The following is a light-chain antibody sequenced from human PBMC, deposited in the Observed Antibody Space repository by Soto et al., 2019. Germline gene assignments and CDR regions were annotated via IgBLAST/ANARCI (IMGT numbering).Light chain of an antibody. V-gene: IGKV1-39*01. Sequence: DIQMTQSPSSLSASVGDRVTITCLASQSISSYLNWYQQKPGKAPKLLIYAASSLQSGVPSRFSGSGSGTEFTLTISSLQSEDCAIYYCQQYHTWPITFGGGTKVDI. CDR1: QSISSY. CDR2: AAS. CDR3: QQYHTWPIT. J-gene: IGKJ4*01.